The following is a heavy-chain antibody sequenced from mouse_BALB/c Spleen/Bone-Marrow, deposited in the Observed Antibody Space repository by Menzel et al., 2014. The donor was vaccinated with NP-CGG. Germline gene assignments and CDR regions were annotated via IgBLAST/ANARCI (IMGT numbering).Heavy chain of an antibody. J-gene: IGHJ4*01. CDR2: ISSGGST. CDR3: ARDGSSNYAMDY. V-gene: IGHV5-6-5*01. CDR1: GFTFSSYA. Sequence: VQLVESGGGLVKPGGSLKLSCEASGFTFSSYAMSWVRQTPEKRLEWDASISSGGSTYYPDSVKGRFNISRDSSRNILYLQMSSLRSEDTAMYYCARDGSSNYAMDYWGQGTSVTVSS. D-gene: IGHD1-1*01.